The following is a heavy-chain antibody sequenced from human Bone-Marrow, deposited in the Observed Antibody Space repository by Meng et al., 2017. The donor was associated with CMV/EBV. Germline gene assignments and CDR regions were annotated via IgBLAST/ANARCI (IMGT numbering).Heavy chain of an antibody. CDR1: GFTFDDYA. Sequence: SLKISCAASGFTFDDYAMHWVRQAPGKGLEWVSGISWNSGSIGYADSVKGRFTISRDNAKNSLYLQMNSLRAEDTALYYCASGGTSSSWIISEYFQHWGQGTLVTVSS. D-gene: IGHD6-13*01. CDR2: ISWNSGSI. CDR3: ASGGTSSSWIISEYFQH. J-gene: IGHJ1*01. V-gene: IGHV3-9*01.